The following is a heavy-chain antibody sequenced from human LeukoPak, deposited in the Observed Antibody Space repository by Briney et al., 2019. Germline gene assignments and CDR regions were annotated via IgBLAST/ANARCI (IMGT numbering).Heavy chain of an antibody. J-gene: IGHJ4*02. Sequence: GGSLRLSCAASGFTFSNDWMHWVRQAPGQGLVWVSRINTDGSSANYADSVKGRFTISRDNAKNMLYLQMNSLRAEDTAVYYCTRGRAKIYGYFDYWGQGSLVTVSS. D-gene: IGHD3-10*01. CDR2: INTDGSSA. CDR1: GFTFSNDW. CDR3: TRGRAKIYGYFDY. V-gene: IGHV3-74*01.